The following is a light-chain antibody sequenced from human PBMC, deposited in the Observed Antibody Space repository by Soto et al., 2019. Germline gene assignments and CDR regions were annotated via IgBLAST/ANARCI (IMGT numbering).Light chain of an antibody. J-gene: IGLJ3*02. Sequence: QSVLTQPASVSGSPGQSITISCTGTSSDVGYYNYVSWYQHHPGKVPKLMIYEVSNRPSGVSNRFSGSKSGNTASLTISGLQYEDEADYDCCSYTTSSTQVFGGGTKLTVL. CDR3: CSYTTSSTQV. CDR1: SSDVGYYNY. CDR2: EVS. V-gene: IGLV2-14*01.